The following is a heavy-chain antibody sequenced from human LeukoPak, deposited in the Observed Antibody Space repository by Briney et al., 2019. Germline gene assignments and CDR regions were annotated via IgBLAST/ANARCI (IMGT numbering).Heavy chain of an antibody. D-gene: IGHD3-10*01. Sequence: GESLKISCKGSGYSFTSYWISWVRQMPGKGLEWMGIIYPGDSDTRYSPSFQGQVTISADKSISTAYLQWSSLKASDTAMYYCARQGLLWFGERYYYYGMDVWGQGTTVTVSS. CDR3: ARQGLLWFGERYYYYGMDV. V-gene: IGHV5-51*01. CDR2: IYPGDSDT. J-gene: IGHJ6*02. CDR1: GYSFTSYW.